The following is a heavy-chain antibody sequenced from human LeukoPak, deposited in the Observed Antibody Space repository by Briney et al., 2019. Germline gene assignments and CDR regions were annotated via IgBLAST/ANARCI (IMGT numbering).Heavy chain of an antibody. CDR3: ARGPLILGEEYYYYMLV. CDR2: IYHSGST. V-gene: IGHV4-30-2*01. D-gene: IGHD1-26*01. CDR1: GGSISSGGYY. Sequence: SETLSLTCTVSGGSISSGGYYWSWIRQPPGKGLEWIGYIYHSGSTYYNPSLKSRVTISVDRSKNQFSLKLSSVTAADRAVYYCARGPLILGEEYYYYMLVWGKGTTVTVSS. J-gene: IGHJ6*03.